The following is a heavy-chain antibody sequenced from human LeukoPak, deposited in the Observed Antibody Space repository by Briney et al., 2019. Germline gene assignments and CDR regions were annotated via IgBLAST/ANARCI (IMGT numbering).Heavy chain of an antibody. D-gene: IGHD6-6*01. CDR3: ASSSSGRGIAARPDFDY. Sequence: PSETLSLTCTVSGGSISSYYWSWLRQPPGKGLEGIGYIYYSGSTNYNPSLKSRVTISVDTSKNQFSLKLSSVTAADTAVYYCASSSSGRGIAARPDFDYWGQGTLVTVSS. CDR1: GGSISSYY. CDR2: IYYSGST. J-gene: IGHJ4*02. V-gene: IGHV4-59*01.